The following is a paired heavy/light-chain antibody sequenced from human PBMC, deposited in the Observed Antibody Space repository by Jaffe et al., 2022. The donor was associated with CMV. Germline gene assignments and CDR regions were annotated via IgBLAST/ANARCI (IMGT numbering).Light chain of an antibody. CDR1: QSLNSY. Sequence: EIVMTQSPATLSVSPGERATLSCRATQSLNSYLAWYQQKPGQAPRLLIYDTSTRATGIPARFSGSGSGTEFTLTISSLQSEDFAVYYCQQYNGWPLTFGGGTKVEVK. V-gene: IGKV3-15*01. CDR3: QQYNGWPLT. J-gene: IGKJ4*01. CDR2: DTS.
Heavy chain of an antibody. CDR1: GFTVSSIR. Sequence: EVQLVESGGGLVQPGGSLRLSCAASGFTVSSIRMSWVRQAPGKGLEWVSFLYSDDRTFYADSVKGRFIISRDDSKNTLYLQMNTLRAEDTALYHCARDLTTGRNLFHYWGQGTLVTVSS. D-gene: IGHD4-4*01. V-gene: IGHV3-53*01. CDR2: LYSDDRT. J-gene: IGHJ4*02. CDR3: ARDLTTGRNLFHY.